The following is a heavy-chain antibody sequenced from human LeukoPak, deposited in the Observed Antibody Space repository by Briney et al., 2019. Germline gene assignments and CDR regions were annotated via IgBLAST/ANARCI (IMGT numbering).Heavy chain of an antibody. J-gene: IGHJ4*02. D-gene: IGHD2-2*01. V-gene: IGHV4-4*09. CDR3: ARRTPGPQLDEYVAYFFDH. CDR1: GGSITTYN. CDR2: IYSSGAT. Sequence: SETLSLICTVSGGSITTYNWIWIRQTPGQALEWIGHIYSSGATKYNPSLKSRATILLDTSKNQLSLKLSSVSAADAAVYYCARRTPGPQLDEYVAYFFDHWGQGTQVTVSS.